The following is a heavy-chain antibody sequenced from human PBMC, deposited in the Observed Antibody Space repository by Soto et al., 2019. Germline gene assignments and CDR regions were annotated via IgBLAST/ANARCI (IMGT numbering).Heavy chain of an antibody. CDR2: ISAYNGNT. CDR1: GYTFTSYG. J-gene: IGHJ6*02. D-gene: IGHD2-2*01. V-gene: IGHV1-18*01. Sequence: ASVKVSCKASGYTFTSYGISWVRQAPGQGLEWMGWISAYNGNTNYAQKLQGRVTMTTDTSTSTAYMELRSLRSDDTAVYYCARRDIVVVQAAIGYYYYYGMDVWGQGTTVTVSS. CDR3: ARRDIVVVQAAIGYYYYYGMDV.